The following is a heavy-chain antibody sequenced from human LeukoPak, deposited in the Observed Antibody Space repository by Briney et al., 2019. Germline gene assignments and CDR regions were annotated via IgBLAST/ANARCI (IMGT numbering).Heavy chain of an antibody. J-gene: IGHJ4*02. CDR2: IRYDGSNK. CDR3: ATLYDFWCGYYSTPFDY. V-gene: IGHV3-30*02. Sequence: GGSLRLSCAASGFTFSSCGMHWVRQAPGKGLEWVAFIRYDGSNKYYADSVKGRFTISRDNSKNTLYLQMNSLRAEDTAVYYCATLYDFWCGYYSTPFDYWGQGTLVTVSS. CDR1: GFTFSSCG. D-gene: IGHD3-3*01.